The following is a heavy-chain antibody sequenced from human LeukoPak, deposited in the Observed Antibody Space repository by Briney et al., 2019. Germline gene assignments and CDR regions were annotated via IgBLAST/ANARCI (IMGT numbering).Heavy chain of an antibody. D-gene: IGHD2-8*01. CDR1: GYMFTRYG. V-gene: IGHV1-18*01. CDR3: VRDIQWRFDP. Sequence: ASVKLSCKASGYMFTRYGISRVRQAPGHGLEWMGWISTNKGNTNYAQRPQGRVTMTTDTSTSTAYMELRSLRSDDTAIYYCVRDIQWRFDPWGQGTLVTVSS. CDR2: ISTNKGNT. J-gene: IGHJ5*02.